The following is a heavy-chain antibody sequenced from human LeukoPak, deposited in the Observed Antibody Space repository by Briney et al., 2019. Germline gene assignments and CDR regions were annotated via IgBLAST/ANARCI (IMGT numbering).Heavy chain of an antibody. J-gene: IGHJ4*02. V-gene: IGHV1-18*01. CDR3: ARAMVRGVIIMSFDY. CDR1: GYTFTSYG. CDR2: ISAYNGNT. Sequence: ASVKVSCKASGYTFTSYGISWVRQAPGQGLEWMGWISAYNGNTNYAQKLQGRVTMTTDTSTSTAYMELRSLRSDDTAVYYCARAMVRGVIIMSFDYWGQGALVTVSS. D-gene: IGHD3-10*01.